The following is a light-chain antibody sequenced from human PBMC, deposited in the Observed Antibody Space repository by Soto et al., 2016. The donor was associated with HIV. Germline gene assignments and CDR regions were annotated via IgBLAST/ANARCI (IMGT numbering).Light chain of an antibody. V-gene: IGKV1-39*01. J-gene: IGKJ5*01. Sequence: DIQMTQSPSSLSASVGDTVTITCRASQMINSYLNWYQQKPGKAPRLLISAASSLQVGVPSRFSGSGSRTGFFLTISNLQPDDFATYYCQQSYSLPLTFGQGTRLEIK. CDR2: AAS. CDR3: QQSYSLPLT. CDR1: QMINSY.